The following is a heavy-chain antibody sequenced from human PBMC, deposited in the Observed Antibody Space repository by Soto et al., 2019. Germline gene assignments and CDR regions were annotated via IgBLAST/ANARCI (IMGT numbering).Heavy chain of an antibody. Sequence: SETLSLTCTVSGGSISSSSYYWGWIRQPPGKGVEWIGSMYYSGRTYYNASLKRRVTISVDTSKNQFSLKLSSVTAADTAVYYCPRHIADCSGRSCYDGYFEYWGKGTLVTLSS. CDR2: MYYSGRT. J-gene: IGHJ4*02. CDR1: GGSISSSSYY. D-gene: IGHD2-15*01. V-gene: IGHV4-39*01. CDR3: PRHIADCSGRSCYDGYFEY.